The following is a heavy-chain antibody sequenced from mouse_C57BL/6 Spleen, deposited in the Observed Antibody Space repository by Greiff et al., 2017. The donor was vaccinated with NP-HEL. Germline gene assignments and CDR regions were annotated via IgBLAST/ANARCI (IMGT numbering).Heavy chain of an antibody. CDR3: ARWDYDTMGG. V-gene: IGHV1-26*01. J-gene: IGHJ3*01. D-gene: IGHD2-4*01. CDR1: GYTFTDYY. CDR2: INPNNGGT. Sequence: EVQLQQSGPELVKPGASVKISCKASGYTFTDYYMNWVKQSHGKSLEWIGDINPNNGGTSYNQKFKGKATLTVDKSSSTAYMELRSLTSEDSAVYYCARWDYDTMGGWGQGTLVTVSA.